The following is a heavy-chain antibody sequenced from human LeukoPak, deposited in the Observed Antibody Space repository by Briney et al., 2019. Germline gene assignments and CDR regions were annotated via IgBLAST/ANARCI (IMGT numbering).Heavy chain of an antibody. CDR3: ARENYYMDV. Sequence: PSETLSLNCAVSGGSISRSSYYWGWIRQPPGKGLEWIGNIYYSGSTYYNPSLKSRVTISVDTSKNQFSLKLSSVTAADTAVYYCARENYYMDVWGKGTTVTVSS. V-gene: IGHV4-39*07. CDR2: IYYSGST. J-gene: IGHJ6*03. CDR1: GGSISRSSYY.